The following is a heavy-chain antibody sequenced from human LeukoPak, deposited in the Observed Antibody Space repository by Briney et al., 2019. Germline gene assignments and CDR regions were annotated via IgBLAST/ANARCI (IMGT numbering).Heavy chain of an antibody. Sequence: AGGSLRLSCAASGFTFSSYSMNWVRQAPGKGLEWVSYISSSGSTIYYADSVKGRFTISRDNAKNSLYLQMNSLRAEDTAVYYRARVGVGGSYYYFDYWGQGTLVTVSS. V-gene: IGHV3-48*04. D-gene: IGHD1-26*01. CDR2: ISSSGSTI. CDR3: ARVGVGGSYYYFDY. J-gene: IGHJ4*02. CDR1: GFTFSSYS.